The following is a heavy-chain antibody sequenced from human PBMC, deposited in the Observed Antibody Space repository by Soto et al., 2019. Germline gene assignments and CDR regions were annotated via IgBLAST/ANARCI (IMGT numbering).Heavy chain of an antibody. CDR1: GGSISSSSYY. CDR3: ARPDYGVPAYFQH. CDR2: IYYSGST. D-gene: IGHD4-17*01. Sequence: QLQLQESGPGLVKPSETLSLTCTVSGGSISSSSYYWGWIRQPPGKGLEWIGSIYYSGSTYYNPSLKRRVPKSVNTSKNQFSLKLSSVTAADTAVYYCARPDYGVPAYFQHWGQGTLVIVSS. V-gene: IGHV4-39*01. J-gene: IGHJ1*01.